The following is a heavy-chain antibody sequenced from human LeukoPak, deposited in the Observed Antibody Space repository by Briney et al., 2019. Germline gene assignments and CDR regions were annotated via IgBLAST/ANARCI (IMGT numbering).Heavy chain of an antibody. CDR2: VIPIFGTA. CDR3: ARVGYCGGDSACEYFQH. Sequence: SVKVSCKASGGTFSSYAISWVRHAPGQGLEWMGGVIPIFGTANYAQKFQGRVTITADESTSTAYMELSSLRSEDTAVYYCARVGYCGGDSACEYFQHWGQGTLVTVSS. J-gene: IGHJ1*01. V-gene: IGHV1-69*13. CDR1: GGTFSSYA. D-gene: IGHD2-21*02.